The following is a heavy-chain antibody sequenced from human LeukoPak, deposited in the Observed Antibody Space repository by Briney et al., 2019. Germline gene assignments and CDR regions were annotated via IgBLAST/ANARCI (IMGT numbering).Heavy chain of an antibody. CDR1: GGSISSYH. J-gene: IGHJ6*02. CDR2: IYYTGST. D-gene: IGHD3-3*01. Sequence: SETLSLTCTASGGSISSYHWSWIRQPPGKGLQWIGHIYYTGSTNYNPSPKSRLTISLDTSKNQFSLKLSSVTAADTAVYYCTRSLGVVIHGGMDVWGQGTTVTVSS. V-gene: IGHV4-59*01. CDR3: TRSLGVVIHGGMDV.